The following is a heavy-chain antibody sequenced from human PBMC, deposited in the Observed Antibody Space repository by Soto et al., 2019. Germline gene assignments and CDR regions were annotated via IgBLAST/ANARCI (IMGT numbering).Heavy chain of an antibody. Sequence: EVQLVESGGGLIQPGGSLRLSCAASGFTVSSNYMSWLRQAPGKGLECVSVIDSGGSTYYADSVKGRFTISRDNSENTVYLQMNNLRGEDTAVYHCARSGGDRAFDIWGQGTMVTVSS. V-gene: IGHV3-53*01. CDR2: IDSGGST. J-gene: IGHJ3*02. CDR3: ARSGGDRAFDI. CDR1: GFTVSSNY. D-gene: IGHD2-21*01.